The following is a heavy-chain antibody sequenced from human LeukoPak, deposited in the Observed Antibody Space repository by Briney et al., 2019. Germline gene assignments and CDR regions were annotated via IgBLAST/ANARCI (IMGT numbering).Heavy chain of an antibody. D-gene: IGHD2-15*01. J-gene: IGHJ4*02. CDR2: VSAYGDNT. CDR1: GYTFTNYG. V-gene: IGHV1-18*01. CDR3: ARDCIGCHGFDH. Sequence: GASVKVSCKASGYTFTNYGISWVRQAPGQGLEWMGWVSAYGDNTNYVQKVQRRVTMTTDTSTSTAYMELRSLRSDDTAVYYCARDCIGCHGFDHWGQGTLVTVSS.